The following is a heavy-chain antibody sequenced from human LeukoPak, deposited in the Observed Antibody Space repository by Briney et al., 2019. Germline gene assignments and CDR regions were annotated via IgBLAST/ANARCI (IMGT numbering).Heavy chain of an antibody. J-gene: IGHJ5*02. CDR2: INHSGST. CDR3: ARGKIYCSGGSSYFGWFDP. V-gene: IGHV4-34*01. CDR1: GGSFSGYY. D-gene: IGHD2-15*01. Sequence: SETLSLTCAVYGGSFSGYYWSWIRQPPGKGLEWIGEINHSGSTNYNPSLKSRVTISVDTSKNQFSLKLSSVTAADTAVYYCARGKIYCSGGSSYFGWFDPWGQGTLVTVSS.